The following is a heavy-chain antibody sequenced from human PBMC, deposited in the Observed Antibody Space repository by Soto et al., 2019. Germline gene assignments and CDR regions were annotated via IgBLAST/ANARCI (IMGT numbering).Heavy chain of an antibody. CDR1: GYMFTIYG. CDR2: INPGNGNT. Sequence: QVQLVQSGTEVNKPGASVKVSCKASGYMFTIYGIHWVRQAPGQRLEWMGWINPGNGNTKYSEKFQGRVTFSRDTSANTAYMEVTSLTSENTAVYFCARGGYSSGWPDSWGQGTLVVVSS. CDR3: ARGGYSSGWPDS. D-gene: IGHD6-19*01. V-gene: IGHV1-3*01. J-gene: IGHJ4*02.